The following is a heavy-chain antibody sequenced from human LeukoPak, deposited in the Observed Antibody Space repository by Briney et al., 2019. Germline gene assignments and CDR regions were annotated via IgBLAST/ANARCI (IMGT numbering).Heavy chain of an antibody. D-gene: IGHD3-3*01. V-gene: IGHV3-74*01. CDR2: INSDGSST. J-gene: IGHJ4*02. Sequence: PGGSLRLSCAASGFTFSSYWMHWVRQAPGKGLVWVSRINSDGSSTSYADSVKGRFTISRDNAKNTLYLQMNSLRAEDTAVYYCAGGGWSGKFDYWGQGTLVTVSS. CDR3: AGGGWSGKFDY. CDR1: GFTFSSYW.